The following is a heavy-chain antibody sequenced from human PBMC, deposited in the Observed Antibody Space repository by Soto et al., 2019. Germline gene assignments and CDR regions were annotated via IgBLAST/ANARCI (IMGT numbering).Heavy chain of an antibody. J-gene: IGHJ2*01. Sequence: GGSLRLSCAASGFTFSSYAMHWVRQAPGKGLEWVAVISYDGSNKYYADSVKGRFTISRDNSKNTLYLQMNSLRAEDTAVYYCARDRYYYDSSGYFWYFDLWGRGTLVTVSS. CDR1: GFTFSSYA. D-gene: IGHD3-22*01. CDR2: ISYDGSNK. CDR3: ARDRYYYDSSGYFWYFDL. V-gene: IGHV3-30-3*01.